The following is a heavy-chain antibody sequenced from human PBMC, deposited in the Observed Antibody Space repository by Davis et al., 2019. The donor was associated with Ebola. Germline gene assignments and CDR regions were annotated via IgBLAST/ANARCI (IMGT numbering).Heavy chain of an antibody. CDR2: LKSETDGGTT. CDR3: TSHVEMATSRIDY. D-gene: IGHD5-24*01. J-gene: IGHJ4*02. CDR1: GFTFSNAW. V-gene: IGHV3-15*01. Sequence: GESLKISCAASGFTFSNAWMSWVRQAPGKGLEWVGRLKSETDGGTTDYIAPVKGRFTISRDDSKNMLYLQMNSMKTEDTAVYYCTSHVEMATSRIDYWGQGILVTVSS.